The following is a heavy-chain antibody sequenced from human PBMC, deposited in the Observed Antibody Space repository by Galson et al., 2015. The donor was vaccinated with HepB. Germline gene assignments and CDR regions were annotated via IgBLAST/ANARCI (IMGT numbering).Heavy chain of an antibody. Sequence: SLRLSCAASGFTVSSNYMSWVRQAPGKGLEWVSVIYSGGSTYYADSVKGRFTISRDNSKNTLYLQMNSLRAEDTAVYYCARVFSEGAEAGMDAFDIWGQGTMVTVSS. J-gene: IGHJ3*02. CDR1: GFTVSSNY. V-gene: IGHV3-53*01. CDR2: IYSGGST. CDR3: ARVFSEGAEAGMDAFDI. D-gene: IGHD3-10*01.